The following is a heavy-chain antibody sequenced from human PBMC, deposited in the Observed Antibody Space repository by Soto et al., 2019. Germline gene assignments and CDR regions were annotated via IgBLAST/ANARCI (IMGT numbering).Heavy chain of an antibody. D-gene: IGHD6-19*01. V-gene: IGHV4-38-2*01. CDR3: ARARIVVAGTIVDY. CDR1: GYSISSGYY. CDR2: IYHSGNT. J-gene: IGHJ4*02. Sequence: PSETLSLTCAVSGYSISSGYYCGWIRQPPGKGLEWIGSIYHSGNTYYNPSLKSRVTISVDTSKNHFSLKLSSVTAADTAVYYCARARIVVAGTIVDYWGQGTLVTVYS.